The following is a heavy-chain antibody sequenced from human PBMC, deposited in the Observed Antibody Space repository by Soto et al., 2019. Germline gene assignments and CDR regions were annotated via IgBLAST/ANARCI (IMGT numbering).Heavy chain of an antibody. D-gene: IGHD2-15*01. J-gene: IGHJ4*02. CDR1: GGSISSSSYY. CDR2: IYYSGST. Sequence: SETLSLTCSVSGGSISSSSYYWGWIRQPPGKGLEWIGSIYYSGSTYYNPSLKSRVTISVDTSKNQFSLKLSSVTAADTAVYYCARHTPAISISDHWGQGTLVTVS. V-gene: IGHV4-39*01. CDR3: ARHTPAISISDH.